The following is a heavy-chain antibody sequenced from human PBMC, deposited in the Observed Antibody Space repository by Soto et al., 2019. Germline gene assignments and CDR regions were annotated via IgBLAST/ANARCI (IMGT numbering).Heavy chain of an antibody. CDR1: GGSISSSSYY. CDR2: IYYSGST. CDR3: ASIDTPQSNCGGDCWKNDAFDI. J-gene: IGHJ3*02. D-gene: IGHD2-21*01. Sequence: SETLSLTCTVSGGSISSSSYYWGWIRQPPGKGLEWIGSIYYSGSTYHNPSLKSRVTISVDTSKNQFSLKLSSVTAADTAVYYCASIDTPQSNCGGDCWKNDAFDIWGQGTMVTVSS. V-gene: IGHV4-39*01.